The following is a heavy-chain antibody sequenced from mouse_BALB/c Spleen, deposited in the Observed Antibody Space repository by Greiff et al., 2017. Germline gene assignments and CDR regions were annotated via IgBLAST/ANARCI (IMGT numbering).Heavy chain of an antibody. J-gene: IGHJ3*01. CDR1: GLAFSSYD. Sequence: EVMLVESGGGLVKPGGSLKLSGAASGLAFSSYDMSWVRQTPEKRLEWVAYISSGGGSTYYPDTVKGRFTISRDNAKNTLYLQMSSLKSEDTAMYYCARHGKPYSWFAYWGQGTLVTVSA. V-gene: IGHV5-12-1*01. CDR2: ISSGGGST. CDR3: ARHGKPYSWFAY.